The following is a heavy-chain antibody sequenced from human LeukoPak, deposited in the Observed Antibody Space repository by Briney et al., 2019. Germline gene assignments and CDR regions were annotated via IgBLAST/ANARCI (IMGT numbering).Heavy chain of an antibody. D-gene: IGHD2-21*01. Sequence: GGSLRLSCAASGFTFSNHAMSWVRQAPGKGLQWVAVISGGGRTTEYADFVKGRFTISRDNSKNTLSLQMNSLTVEDTAIYFCAKNVVIKRYIDFWGQGTLVTVSS. CDR1: GFTFSNHA. J-gene: IGHJ4*02. CDR3: AKNVVIKRYIDF. V-gene: IGHV3-23*01. CDR2: ISGGGRTT.